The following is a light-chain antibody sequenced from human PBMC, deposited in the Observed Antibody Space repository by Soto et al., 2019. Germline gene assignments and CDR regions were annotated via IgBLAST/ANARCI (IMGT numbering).Light chain of an antibody. CDR2: DAS. V-gene: IGKV3-11*01. CDR1: ESVITY. Sequence: EIVLTQSPAILSLSPGERATLSCRASESVITYLAWFQQKPGQAPRLLIYDASNRATGIPARFRGSGSGTDFTLTISSLEPEDFAVYYCQQRYKWPPITFGQGTRLDFK. J-gene: IGKJ5*01. CDR3: QQRYKWPPIT.